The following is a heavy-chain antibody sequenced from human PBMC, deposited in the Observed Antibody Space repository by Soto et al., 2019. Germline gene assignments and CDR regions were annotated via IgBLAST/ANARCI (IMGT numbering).Heavy chain of an antibody. J-gene: IGHJ4*02. Sequence: GASLKVSRQASGYPFTSYALHWVRQAPGQRLEWMGWINAGNGNTKYSQKFQGRVTITRDTSASIAYMELSSLRSEDTAVYFCSRDTLDTAMVTMDYWGQGTLVTVSS. CDR3: SRDTLDTAMVTMDY. D-gene: IGHD5-18*01. CDR1: GYPFTSYA. CDR2: INAGNGNT. V-gene: IGHV1-3*01.